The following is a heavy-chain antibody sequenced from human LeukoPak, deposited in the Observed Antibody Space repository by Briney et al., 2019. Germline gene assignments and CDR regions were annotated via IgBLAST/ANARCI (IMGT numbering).Heavy chain of an antibody. CDR3: ARQKGGSGSYYKVPYDY. J-gene: IGHJ4*02. Sequence: SETLSLTCTVSGGSISSYYWSWLRQPPGKGLEWIGYIYYSGSTNYNPSLKSRVTISVDTSKNQFSLKLSSVTAADTAVYYCARQKGGSGSYYKVPYDYWGQGTLVTVSS. V-gene: IGHV4-59*08. CDR1: GGSISSYY. CDR2: IYYSGST. D-gene: IGHD3-10*01.